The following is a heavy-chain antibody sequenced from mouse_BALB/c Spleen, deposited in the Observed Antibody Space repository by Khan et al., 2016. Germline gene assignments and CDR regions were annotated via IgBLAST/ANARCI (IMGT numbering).Heavy chain of an antibody. J-gene: IGHJ1*01. Sequence: EVQLQEPGPGLVKPSQSLSLTCTVTGYSITSDYAWNWIRQFPGNKLEWMGYISYSGSTSYNPSLKRRISITRDTSKNQFFLQLNSVTTEDTATFYCARAPPRWYFDVWGAGTTVTVSS. V-gene: IGHV3-2*02. CDR3: ARAPPRWYFDV. CDR1: GYSITSDYA. CDR2: ISYSGST.